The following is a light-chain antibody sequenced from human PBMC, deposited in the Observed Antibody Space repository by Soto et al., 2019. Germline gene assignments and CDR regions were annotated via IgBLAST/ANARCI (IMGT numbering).Light chain of an antibody. CDR2: EVI. Sequence: QSVLTQPPSASGSPGQSVTISCTGTSSDVGGHNFVSWYQQHPGKAPKLVIYEVIKRPSGVPDRFSGSKSGNTASLTISGLQAEDEADYYCCSYAGSYVFGTGTKVTVL. J-gene: IGLJ1*01. V-gene: IGLV2-8*01. CDR1: SSDVGGHNF. CDR3: CSYAGSYV.